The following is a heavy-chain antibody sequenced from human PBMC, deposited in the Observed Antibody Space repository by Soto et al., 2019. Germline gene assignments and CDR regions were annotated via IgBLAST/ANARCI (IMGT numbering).Heavy chain of an antibody. D-gene: IGHD6-13*01. V-gene: IGHV3-48*01. Sequence: GGSLRLSCAASGFTFSTYSMNWVRQAPGKGLEWVSYISSSSSTIFYTDSVKGRFTVSRDNAKNSLYLQMNSLRVEDAAVYYCARHPERIAQIGWFDPWGQGTLVTVSS. J-gene: IGHJ5*02. CDR3: ARHPERIAQIGWFDP. CDR2: ISSSSSTI. CDR1: GFTFSTYS.